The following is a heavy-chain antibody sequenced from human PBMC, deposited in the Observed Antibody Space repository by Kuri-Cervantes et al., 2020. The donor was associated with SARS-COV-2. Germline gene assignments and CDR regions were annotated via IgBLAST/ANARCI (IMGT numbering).Heavy chain of an antibody. J-gene: IGHJ4*02. V-gene: IGHV3-30-3*01. CDR3: ARDLRLGKSLDY. D-gene: IGHD7-27*01. CDR1: GYTFTGYY. Sequence: SCKASGYTFTGYYMHWVRQAPGKGLGWVAVISYDGSNKYYADSVKGRFTISRDNAKNSLYLQMSSLRAEDTAVYYCARDLRLGKSLDYWGQGTLVTVSS. CDR2: ISYDGSNK.